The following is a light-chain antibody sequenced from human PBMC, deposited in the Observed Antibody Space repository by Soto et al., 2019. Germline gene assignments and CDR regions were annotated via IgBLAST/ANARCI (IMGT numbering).Light chain of an antibody. V-gene: IGLV2-23*02. CDR1: SSDVGKYDA. CDR3: CSYTKLDSGL. J-gene: IGLJ2*01. CDR2: EVT. Sequence: QSALAQPASVSGSPGQSITISCSGTSSDVGKYDAVSWYQQHPGKAPKFSIYEVTKRPSGISDRFSGAKSGNTASLTISGRQAEDEAHYDCCSYTKLDSGLFGGGTKVTVL.